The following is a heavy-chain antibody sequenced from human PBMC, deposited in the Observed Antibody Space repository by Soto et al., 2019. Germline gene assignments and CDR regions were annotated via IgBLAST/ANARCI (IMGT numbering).Heavy chain of an antibody. J-gene: IGHJ5*02. Sequence: ASVKVSCKASGYTFTSYGISWVRQAPGQGLEWMGWISAYNGNTNYAQKLQGRVTMTTDTSTSTAYMELRSLRSDDTAVYYCARDGYGFLEWLPPRRQDIWWFDPWGQGTLVTVS. V-gene: IGHV1-18*01. CDR2: ISAYNGNT. D-gene: IGHD3-3*01. CDR3: ARDGYGFLEWLPPRRQDIWWFDP. CDR1: GYTFTSYG.